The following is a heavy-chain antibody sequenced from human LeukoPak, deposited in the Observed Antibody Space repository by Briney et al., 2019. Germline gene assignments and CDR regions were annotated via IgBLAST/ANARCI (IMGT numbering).Heavy chain of an antibody. V-gene: IGHV5-51*01. J-gene: IGHJ6*03. Sequence: GESLKISCKGSGYSFTSYWIGWVRQMPGKGLEWMGIIYPGDSDTRYSPSFQGQVTISADKSISTAYLQWSSLKASDTAMYYCARHPYTMTTGGDYYYYVDVWGKGTTVTVSS. CDR2: IYPGDSDT. D-gene: IGHD3-22*01. CDR1: GYSFTSYW. CDR3: ARHPYTMTTGGDYYYYVDV.